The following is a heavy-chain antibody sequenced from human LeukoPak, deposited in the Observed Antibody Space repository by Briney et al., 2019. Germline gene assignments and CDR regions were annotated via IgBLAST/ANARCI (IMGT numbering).Heavy chain of an antibody. CDR1: GYTFTSYG. CDR3: ARSLIAARPSYFDY. V-gene: IGHV1-18*01. D-gene: IGHD6-6*01. J-gene: IGHJ4*02. CDR2: ISAYNGNT. Sequence: ASVKVSCKASGYTFTSYGISWVRQAPGQGLEWMGWISAYNGNTNYAQKLQGRVTMTTDASTSTAYMELRSLRSDDTAVYYCARSLIAARPSYFDYWGQGTLVTVSS.